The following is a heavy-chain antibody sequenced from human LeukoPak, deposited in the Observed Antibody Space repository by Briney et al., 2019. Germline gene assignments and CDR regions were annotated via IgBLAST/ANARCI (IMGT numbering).Heavy chain of an antibody. D-gene: IGHD3/OR15-3a*01. V-gene: IGHV3-21*01. CDR1: GFTLSSYS. J-gene: IGHJ4*02. Sequence: GGSLRLSCAASGFTLSSYSMNWVRQAPGKGLEWVSSISSSSSYIYYADSVKGRFTISRDNAKNSLYLQMNSLRAEDTAVYYCASTEGYGWTVRWGQGTLVTVSS. CDR3: ASTEGYGWTVR. CDR2: ISSSSSYI.